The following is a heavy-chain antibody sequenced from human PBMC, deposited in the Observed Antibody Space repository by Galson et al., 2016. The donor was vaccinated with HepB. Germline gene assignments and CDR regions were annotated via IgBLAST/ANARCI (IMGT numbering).Heavy chain of an antibody. Sequence: ETLSLTCTVSGGSISSYYWSWIRQPPGKGLEWIGSIYHSGTTYYNPSLKTRVTISIDMSKNQFSLKLRSATAADTAVYYCARDGGGSSPKGFDQWGQGTQVTVSS. CDR2: IYHSGTT. V-gene: IGHV4-59*04. CDR3: ARDGGGSSPKGFDQ. D-gene: IGHD5-24*01. CDR1: GGSISSYY. J-gene: IGHJ4*02.